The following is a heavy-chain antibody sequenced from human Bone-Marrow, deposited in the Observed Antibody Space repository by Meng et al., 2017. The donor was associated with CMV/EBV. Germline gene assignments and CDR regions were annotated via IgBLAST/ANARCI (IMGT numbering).Heavy chain of an antibody. CDR2: ISGSGGST. V-gene: IGHV3-23*01. Sequence: GGSLRLSCAASGFTFSSYAMSWVRQAPGKGLEWVSAISGSGGSTYYADSVKGRFTISRDNAKNSLYLQMNSLRAEDTAVYYCARDKTTGLRFLEWSDYWGQGTLVTVSS. D-gene: IGHD3-3*01. CDR1: GFTFSSYA. J-gene: IGHJ4*02. CDR3: ARDKTTGLRFLEWSDY.